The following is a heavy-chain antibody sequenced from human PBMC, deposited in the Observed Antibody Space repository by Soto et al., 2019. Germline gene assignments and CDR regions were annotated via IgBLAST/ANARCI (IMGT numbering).Heavy chain of an antibody. J-gene: IGHJ6*02. CDR1: GFTFDDFA. Sequence: GGSLRLSCAASGFTFDDFAMHWVRQAPGKGLEWVSGVDWDSGSTAYADSVKGRFTISRDDARNSLYLQMNSLRAEDTALYYCVKGRGSYEVKFGMDVWGQGTTVTVSS. CDR3: VKGRGSYEVKFGMDV. V-gene: IGHV3-9*01. CDR2: VDWDSGST. D-gene: IGHD6-25*01.